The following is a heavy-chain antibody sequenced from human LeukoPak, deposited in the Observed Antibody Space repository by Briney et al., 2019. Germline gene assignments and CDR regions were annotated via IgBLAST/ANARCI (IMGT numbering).Heavy chain of an antibody. V-gene: IGHV4-59*01. D-gene: IGHD3-22*01. CDR1: GGSISSYY. J-gene: IGHJ6*03. CDR2: IYYSGST. Sequence: PSETLSLTCTVSGGSISSYYWSWIRKPPGKGLEWIGYIYYSGSTNYNPSLKSRVTISVDTSKNQFSLKLSSVTAADTAVYYCARTTYSSGYYLYYYYYMDVWGKGTTVTVSS. CDR3: ARTTYSSGYYLYYYYYMDV.